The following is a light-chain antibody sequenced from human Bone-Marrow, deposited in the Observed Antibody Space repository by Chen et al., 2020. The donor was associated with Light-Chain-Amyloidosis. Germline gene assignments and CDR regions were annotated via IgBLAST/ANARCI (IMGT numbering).Light chain of an antibody. CDR1: NIGSSS. CDR3: QVWDRSRDRPV. V-gene: IGLV3-21*02. CDR2: DDS. Sequence: SYVLTQPSSVSVAPGQTATIACGGNNIGSSSVYWYLQTPDHAPLLVVYDDSDRPPGIPARLSSSNSGNTATLTISKDEAEDEADYYCQVWDRSRDRPVFRGGTKLTVL. J-gene: IGLJ3*02.